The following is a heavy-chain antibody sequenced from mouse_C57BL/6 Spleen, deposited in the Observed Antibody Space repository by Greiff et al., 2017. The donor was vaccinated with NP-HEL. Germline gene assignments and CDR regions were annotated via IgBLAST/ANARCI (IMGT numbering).Heavy chain of an antibody. J-gene: IGHJ3*01. CDR2: IDPSDSET. CDR3: ARFPIYYGNSWFAY. CDR1: GYTFTSYW. V-gene: IGHV1-52*01. Sequence: VQLQQPGAELVRPGSSVKLSCKASGYTFTSYWMHWVKQRPIQGLEWIGNIDPSDSETHYNQKFKDKATLTVDKSSSTAYMQLSSLTSEDSAVDYCARFPIYYGNSWFAYWGQGTLVTVSA. D-gene: IGHD2-1*01.